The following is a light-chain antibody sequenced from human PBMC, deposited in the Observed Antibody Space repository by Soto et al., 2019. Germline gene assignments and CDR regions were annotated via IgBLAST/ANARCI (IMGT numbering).Light chain of an antibody. CDR2: DVT. CDR3: CSFAGSYV. CDR1: SSDVGI. J-gene: IGLJ1*01. Sequence: QSVLTQPRSVSGSPGQSVTISCTGTSSDVGIVSWYQQHPGKAPKLMIYDVTKRPSGVPDRFSASKSGNTASLTISGLQADDEADYYCCSFAGSYVFGKGTKVTVL. V-gene: IGLV2-11*01.